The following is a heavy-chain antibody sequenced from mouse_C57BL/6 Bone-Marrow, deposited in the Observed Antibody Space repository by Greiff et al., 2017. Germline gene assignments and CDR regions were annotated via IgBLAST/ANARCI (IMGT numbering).Heavy chain of an antibody. Sequence: EVKVVESGEGLVKPGGSLKLSCAASGFTFSSYAMSWVRQTPEKRLEWVAYISSGGDYIYYADTVKGRFTISRDNARNTLYLQMSSLKSEDTAMYYCTRDPTGTRDYWGQGTTLTVSS. D-gene: IGHD4-1*02. J-gene: IGHJ2*01. CDR1: GFTFSSYA. V-gene: IGHV5-9-1*02. CDR2: ISSGGDYI. CDR3: TRDPTGTRDY.